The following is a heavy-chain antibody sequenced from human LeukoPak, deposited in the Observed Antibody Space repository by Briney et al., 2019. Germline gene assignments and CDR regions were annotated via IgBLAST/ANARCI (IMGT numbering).Heavy chain of an antibody. CDR1: GFTFSSYA. Sequence: PGGSLRLSCAASGFTFSSYAMHWVRQAPGKGLEWVAVISYDGSNKYYADSVKGRSTISRDNSKNTLYLQMNSLRAEDTAVYYCATEDINGYSSFDYWGQGTLVTVSS. D-gene: IGHD6-19*01. J-gene: IGHJ4*02. CDR3: ATEDINGYSSFDY. V-gene: IGHV3-30-3*01. CDR2: ISYDGSNK.